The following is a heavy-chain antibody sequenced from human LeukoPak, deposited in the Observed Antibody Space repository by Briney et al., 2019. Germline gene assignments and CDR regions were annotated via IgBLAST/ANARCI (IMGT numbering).Heavy chain of an antibody. D-gene: IGHD3-9*01. CDR1: GGSVSSTTYY. CDR3: ARLSKGRYFDYIFDY. J-gene: IGHJ4*02. V-gene: IGHV4-39*01. Sequence: PSETLSLTCTVSGGSVSSTTYYWGWIRQPPGKGLEWIGSVYYSGSTYYNPSLKSRVTMSVDTSKNQFSLKMSSVTAADTAVYCARLSKGRYFDYIFDYWGQGTLVTVSS. CDR2: VYYSGST.